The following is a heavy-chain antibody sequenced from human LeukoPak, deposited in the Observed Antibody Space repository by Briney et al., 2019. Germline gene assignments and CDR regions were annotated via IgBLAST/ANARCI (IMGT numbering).Heavy chain of an antibody. V-gene: IGHV3-23*01. CDR1: GFTFSSYA. Sequence: GSLRLSCAASGFTFSSYAMSWVRQAPGKGLEWVSAISGSGGSTYYADSVKGRFTISRDNSKNTLYLQMNSLRAEDTAVYYCAKGVAVATGFDYWGQGTLVTVSS. D-gene: IGHD6-19*01. CDR3: AKGVAVATGFDY. CDR2: ISGSGGST. J-gene: IGHJ4*02.